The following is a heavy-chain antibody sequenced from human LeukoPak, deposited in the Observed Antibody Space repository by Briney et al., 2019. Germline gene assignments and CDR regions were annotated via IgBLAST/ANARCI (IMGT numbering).Heavy chain of an antibody. CDR3: ASADIVVVPAARGFDY. CDR1: GGTFSSYA. J-gene: IGHJ4*02. V-gene: IGHV1-69*05. CDR2: IIPIFGTA. Sequence: SVKVSCKASGGTFSSYAISWVRQAPGQGLEWMGRIIPIFGTANYAQKFQGRVTITTDESTSTAYMELSSLRSEDTAVYYCASADIVVVPAARGFDYWGQGTLVTVSS. D-gene: IGHD2-2*01.